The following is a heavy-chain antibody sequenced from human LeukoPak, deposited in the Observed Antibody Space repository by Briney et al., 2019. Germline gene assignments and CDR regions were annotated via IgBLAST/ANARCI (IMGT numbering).Heavy chain of an antibody. J-gene: IGHJ4*02. CDR3: ARGGDGDILTGLVFDY. V-gene: IGHV1-18*01. Sequence: ASVKVSCKASGYRFTSYGISWVRQAPGQGLEWMGWISAYNGNTNYAQKLQGRVTMTTDTSTSSAYMELRSLRSDDTAVYYCARGGDGDILTGLVFDYWGQGTLVTVSS. CDR2: ISAYNGNT. CDR1: GYRFTSYG. D-gene: IGHD3-9*01.